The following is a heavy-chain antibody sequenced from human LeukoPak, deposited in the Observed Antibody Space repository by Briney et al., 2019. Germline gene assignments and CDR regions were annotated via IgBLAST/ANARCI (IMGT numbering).Heavy chain of an antibody. CDR3: ARGATIFGVVIIARPNWFDP. V-gene: IGHV4-34*01. J-gene: IGHJ5*02. Sequence: PSETLSLTCAVYGGSFSGYYWSWIRQPPGKGLEWIGEINHSGSTNYNPSLKSRVTISVDTSKSQFSLKLSSVTAADTAVYYCARGATIFGVVIIARPNWFDPWGQGTLVTVSS. CDR2: INHSGST. D-gene: IGHD3-3*01. CDR1: GGSFSGYY.